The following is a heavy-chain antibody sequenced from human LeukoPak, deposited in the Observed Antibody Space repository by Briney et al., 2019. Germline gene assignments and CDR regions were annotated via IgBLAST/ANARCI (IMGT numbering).Heavy chain of an antibody. V-gene: IGHV4-38-2*02. CDR2: IYRTGNT. Sequence: SETLSLTCTVSGYSISTAYYWGWIRQPPGKGLEWIGSIYRTGNTHYNPSLRDRVTLSVDTSKNQFSLSLPSVTAADTAVYYCASRIIANPWWGRGTLVTVSS. CDR1: GYSISTAYY. J-gene: IGHJ4*02. CDR3: ASRIIANPW. D-gene: IGHD2/OR15-2a*01.